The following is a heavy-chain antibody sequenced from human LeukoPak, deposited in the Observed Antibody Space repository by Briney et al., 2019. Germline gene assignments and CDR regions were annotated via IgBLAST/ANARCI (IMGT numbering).Heavy chain of an antibody. Sequence: SETLSLACTVAGGSMSSYYWSWIRQPPGKGLGWIGYIYYSGSTNYNPSLKSRFTISVDTTKNQFSLRLSSVTAADTAVYYCARERARYYFDYWSQGTLVTVSS. V-gene: IGHV4-59*01. CDR3: ARERARYYFDY. CDR1: GGSMSSYY. J-gene: IGHJ4*02. CDR2: IYYSGST.